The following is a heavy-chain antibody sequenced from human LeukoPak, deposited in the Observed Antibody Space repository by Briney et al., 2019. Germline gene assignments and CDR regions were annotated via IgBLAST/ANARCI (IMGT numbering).Heavy chain of an antibody. CDR1: GFTFSSYA. V-gene: IGHV3-23*01. D-gene: IGHD5-12*01. J-gene: IGHJ4*02. CDR2: ISGSGGST. Sequence: GGSLRLSCAASGFTFSSYAMSWVRQAPGKGLEWVSAISGSGGSTYYADSVKGRFTISRDNSKNTLHLQMNSLKTEDTAVYYCSAVDKNMDPRFDFWGQGTLVTVSS. CDR3: SAVDKNMDPRFDF.